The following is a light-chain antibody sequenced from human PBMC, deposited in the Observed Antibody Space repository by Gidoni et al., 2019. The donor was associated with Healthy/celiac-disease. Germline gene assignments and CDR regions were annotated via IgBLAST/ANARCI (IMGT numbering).Light chain of an antibody. V-gene: IGLV2-14*01. CDR3: SSFTSSSTVV. CDR1: SRDVGCYNY. Sequence: QSALTRPASVSGSPGQSITIPCTGTSRDVGCYNYVSWYQQHPGKAPKLMIYDVSNRPSGVSNRFSGSKSGNTASLTISWLQAEDGADYYCSSFTSSSTVVFGGGTKLTVL. J-gene: IGLJ2*01. CDR2: DVS.